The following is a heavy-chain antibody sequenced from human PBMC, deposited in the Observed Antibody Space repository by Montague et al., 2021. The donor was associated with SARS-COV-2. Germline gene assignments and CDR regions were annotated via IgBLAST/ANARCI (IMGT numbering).Heavy chain of an antibody. Sequence: SLRLSCAASGFTFSSYWMSWVRQAPGKGLEWVANIKQDGSEKYYVDSVKGRFTISRDNAKNSLYLQMNSLRAEDTAVYYCARDSFVVVPAASNCYYYYGMDVWGQGTTVTVSS. V-gene: IGHV3-7*01. D-gene: IGHD2-2*01. CDR1: GFTFSSYW. J-gene: IGHJ6*02. CDR3: ARDSFVVVPAASNCYYYYGMDV. CDR2: IKQDGSEK.